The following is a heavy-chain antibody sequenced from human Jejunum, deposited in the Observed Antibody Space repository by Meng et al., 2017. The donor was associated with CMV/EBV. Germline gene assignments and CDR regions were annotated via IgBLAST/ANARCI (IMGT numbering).Heavy chain of an antibody. CDR2: INPNTGGT. J-gene: IGHJ4*02. D-gene: IGHD2-2*01. V-gene: IGHV1-2*02. Sequence: CKASGYTFTRYFLHWVRQAPGQGLEWMGWINPNTGGTNYAQKFQGRVTMTRDTSITTAYMEVTGLKSDDTAVYYCARNDDFTSLFNYWGQGTLVTVSS. CDR1: GYTFTRYF. CDR3: ARNDDFTSLFNY.